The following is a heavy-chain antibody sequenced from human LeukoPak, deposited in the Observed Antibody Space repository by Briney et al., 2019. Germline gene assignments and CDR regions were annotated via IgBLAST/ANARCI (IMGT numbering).Heavy chain of an antibody. V-gene: IGHV3-7*01. CDR2: IKQDGSQK. CDR3: ARENWANDY. CDR1: GFTFTTYW. Sequence: PPGSLRLSCAASGFTFTTYWMTWVRQAPGKGLEWVANIKQDGSQKSYVDSVKGRFTISRDNAKNSPYLQMNSLKAEGTAVYYCARENWANDYWGQGTLVTVSS. D-gene: IGHD7-27*01. J-gene: IGHJ4*02.